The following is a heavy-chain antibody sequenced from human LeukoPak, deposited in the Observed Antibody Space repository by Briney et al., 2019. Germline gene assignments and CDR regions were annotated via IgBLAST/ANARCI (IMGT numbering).Heavy chain of an antibody. CDR2: ISSKGDIT. D-gene: IGHD3-10*01. CDR3: ARWGGGADY. Sequence: GGSPRLSCAASGFTFGSYAMHWVRQAPGKGLKFVSAISSKGDITYYANSVKGRFIMSRDNSKNTLYLQMGSLRAEDMAVYYCARWGGGADYWGQGTLVTVSS. CDR1: GFTFGSYA. V-gene: IGHV3-64*01. J-gene: IGHJ4*02.